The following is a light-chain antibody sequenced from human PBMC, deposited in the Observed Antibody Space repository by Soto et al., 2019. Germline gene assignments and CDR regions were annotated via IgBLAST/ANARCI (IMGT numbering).Light chain of an antibody. CDR3: SSYTSNKTLVA. CDR1: SSDVGGYNY. CDR2: DVS. J-gene: IGLJ2*01. Sequence: LTQPASVSGSPGQSITISCTGTSSDVGGYNYVSWYQQHPGKAPKLIIYDVSNRPSGVSNRFSGSKSGNTASLTISGLQAEDEADYYCSSYTSNKTLVAFGGGTKVTVL. V-gene: IGLV2-14*01.